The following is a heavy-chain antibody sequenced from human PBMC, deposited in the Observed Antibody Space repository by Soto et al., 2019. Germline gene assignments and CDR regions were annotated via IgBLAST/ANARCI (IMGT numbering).Heavy chain of an antibody. V-gene: IGHV1-2*04. J-gene: IGHJ6*02. Sequence: ASVKVSCKASGYSFTGHYRHWVRQAPQHGLEWVGWINPKTGDTKHAHKFLGWVSMTRDTAMTSVYMELSRLKPNDTAVYYCARDSSTVGPSHDLAHSYLGHSTSGLDVWGQGTTVTVCS. CDR2: INPKTGDT. CDR1: GYSFTGHY. D-gene: IGHD1-1*01. CDR3: ARDSSTVGPSHDLAHSYLGHSTSGLDV.